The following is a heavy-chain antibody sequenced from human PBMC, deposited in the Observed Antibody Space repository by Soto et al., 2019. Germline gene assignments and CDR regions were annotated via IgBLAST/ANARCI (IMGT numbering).Heavy chain of an antibody. Sequence: QEQLVESGGGVVQPGRSLRLSCAASGFNFNTYAMYWVRQAPGKGLQWVAVISYDGSNKDYADSVKGRITISRDNSKNTLYLQMHSLRAEDTAVYYCARDGGGFGELLLNWYDAFDMWGQGTMVTVSS. D-gene: IGHD3-10*01. CDR3: ARDGGGFGELLLNWYDAFDM. J-gene: IGHJ3*02. V-gene: IGHV3-30-3*01. CDR2: ISYDGSNK. CDR1: GFNFNTYA.